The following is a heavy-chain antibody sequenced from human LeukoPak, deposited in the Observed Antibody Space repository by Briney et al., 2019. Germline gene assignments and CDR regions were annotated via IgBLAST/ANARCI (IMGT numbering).Heavy chain of an antibody. J-gene: IGHJ2*01. CDR2: IYYSGST. V-gene: IGHV4-39*07. D-gene: IGHD6-13*01. Sequence: SETLSLTCTVSGGSISSSSYYWGWIRQPPGKGLEWIGSIYYSGSTYYNPSLKSRVTISVDTSKNQFSLKLSSVTAADTAVYYCARGSNRLQQLAYWYFDLWVRGTLVTVSS. CDR3: ARGSNRLQQLAYWYFDL. CDR1: GGSISSSSYY.